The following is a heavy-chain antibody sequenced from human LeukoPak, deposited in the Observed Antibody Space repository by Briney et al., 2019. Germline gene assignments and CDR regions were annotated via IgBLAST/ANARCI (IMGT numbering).Heavy chain of an antibody. CDR3: ARRGVFGSDNYFEY. J-gene: IGHJ4*01. D-gene: IGHD3-10*01. CDR2: VYYSGVT. V-gene: IGHV4-39*01. CDR1: GASVYSGDDY. Sequence: SETLSLTCSVAGASVYSGDDYWAWIRQPPGQSLEYIGAVYYSGVTFDNPSLSGRITMSVDTSKNQFSLNLASVTATDTAIYYCARRGVFGSDNYFEYWGQGILVIVSS.